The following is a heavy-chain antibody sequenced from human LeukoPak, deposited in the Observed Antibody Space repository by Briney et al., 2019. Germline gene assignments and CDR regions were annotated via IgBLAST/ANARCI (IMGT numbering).Heavy chain of an antibody. CDR1: GGSISSYY. CDR2: IYYSGST. D-gene: IGHD3-10*01. CDR3: ARAYGSGQYYGMDV. Sequence: SETLSLTCTVSGGSISSYYWSWIRQPPGKGLEWIGYIYYSGSTNYNPSLKSRVTISVDTSKNQFSLKVSSVTAADTAVYYCARAYGSGQYYGMDVWGQGTTVTVSS. V-gene: IGHV4-59*12. J-gene: IGHJ6*02.